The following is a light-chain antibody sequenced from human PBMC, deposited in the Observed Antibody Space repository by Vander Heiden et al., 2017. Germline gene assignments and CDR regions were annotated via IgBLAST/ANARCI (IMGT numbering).Light chain of an antibody. Sequence: FDPTQPPSVSVSPGQTARVNRPGDALPKQYVYWYQQRAGQAAVLVIFKDNERPSGIPARFSGSTSGTIVTLVISGVQAADEADYYCQSVDTGGTYRVFGGGTKLTVL. J-gene: IGLJ3*02. CDR3: QSVDTGGTYRV. V-gene: IGLV3-25*03. CDR1: ALPKQY. CDR2: KDN.